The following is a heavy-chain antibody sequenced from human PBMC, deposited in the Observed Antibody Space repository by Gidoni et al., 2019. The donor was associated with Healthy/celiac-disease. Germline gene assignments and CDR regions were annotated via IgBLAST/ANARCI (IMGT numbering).Heavy chain of an antibody. D-gene: IGHD3-22*01. CDR2: ISWNSGSI. J-gene: IGHJ4*02. Sequence: EVQLVESGGGLVQPGRSLSLSCAASGFTFDDYAMHWVRQAPGKGLGWVSGISWNSGSIGYADSVKGRFTISRDNAKNSLYLQMNSLRAEDTALYYCAKDRSGYYSYYFDYWGQGTLVTVSS. V-gene: IGHV3-9*01. CDR1: GFTFDDYA. CDR3: AKDRSGYYSYYFDY.